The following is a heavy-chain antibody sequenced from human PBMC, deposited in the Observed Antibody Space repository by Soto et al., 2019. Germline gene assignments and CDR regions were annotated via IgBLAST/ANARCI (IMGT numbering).Heavy chain of an antibody. CDR2: LYWDDDK. V-gene: IGHV2-5*02. Sequence: QITLKESGPTLVKPTQTLTLTCTFSGFSLSTSGVGVGWIRQPPGKALEWLALLYWDDDKRYSPPLKSRLTLTKDTSKNQVVLTRPHMDPVDTATYYCAHVYGGYDNFDYWGQGTLVTVSS. CDR1: GFSLSTSGVG. CDR3: AHVYGGYDNFDY. J-gene: IGHJ4*02. D-gene: IGHD5-12*01.